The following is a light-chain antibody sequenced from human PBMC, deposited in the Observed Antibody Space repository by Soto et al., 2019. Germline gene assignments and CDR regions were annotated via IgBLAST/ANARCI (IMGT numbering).Light chain of an antibody. Sequence: QSALTQPASVSGSPGQSITISCTGSNSDVGGYNYVSWYQHHPGKAPKLMIYEVSNRPSGVSNRFSGSKSGNTASLTISGLQAEDEADYYGSSYTSSSTLEVLFGGGTKLTVL. CDR3: SSYTSSSTLEVL. J-gene: IGLJ2*01. CDR1: NSDVGGYNY. CDR2: EVS. V-gene: IGLV2-14*01.